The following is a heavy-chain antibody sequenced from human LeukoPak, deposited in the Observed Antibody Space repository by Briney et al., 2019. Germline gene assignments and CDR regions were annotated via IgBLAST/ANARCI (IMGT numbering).Heavy chain of an antibody. CDR3: AKGSGQIDY. Sequence: GGSLRLSCAASGFTFDDYGMSWVRQAPGKGLEWVSAISGSGGSTYYADSVKGRFTISRDNSKNTLYLQMNSLRAEDTAVYYCAKGSGQIDYWGQGTLVTVSS. CDR2: ISGSGGST. CDR1: GFTFDDYG. V-gene: IGHV3-23*01. D-gene: IGHD1-26*01. J-gene: IGHJ4*02.